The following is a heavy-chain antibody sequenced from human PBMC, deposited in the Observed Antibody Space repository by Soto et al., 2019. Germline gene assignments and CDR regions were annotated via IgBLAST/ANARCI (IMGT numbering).Heavy chain of an antibody. CDR1: GFTFSSYA. Sequence: QVQLVESGGGVVQPVRSLRLSCAASGFTFSSYAMHWVRQAPGKGLEWVAVISYDGSNKYYADSVKGRFTISRDNSKNTLYLQMNSLRAEDTAVYYCAREGFLEWLPLDYWGQGTLVTVSS. D-gene: IGHD3-3*01. V-gene: IGHV3-30-3*01. J-gene: IGHJ4*02. CDR2: ISYDGSNK. CDR3: AREGFLEWLPLDY.